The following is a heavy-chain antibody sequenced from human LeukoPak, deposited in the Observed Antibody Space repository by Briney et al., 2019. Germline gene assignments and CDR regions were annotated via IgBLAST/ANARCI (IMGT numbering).Heavy chain of an antibody. Sequence: GGSLRLSCAASGFTFSSYVMHWVRQAPGKGLEWVAVISYDGSNKYYADSVKGRFTISRDNSKNTLYLQMNSLRAEDTAVYYCARDWGYCSSTSCYFFDYGGQGPLVTVSS. D-gene: IGHD2-2*01. CDR2: ISYDGSNK. J-gene: IGHJ4*02. CDR3: ARDWGYCSSTSCYFFDY. V-gene: IGHV3-30-3*01. CDR1: GFTFSSYV.